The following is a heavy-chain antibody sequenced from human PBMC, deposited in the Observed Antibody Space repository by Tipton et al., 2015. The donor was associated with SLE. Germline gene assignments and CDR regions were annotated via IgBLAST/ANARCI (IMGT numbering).Heavy chain of an antibody. CDR1: GFTFDDYT. J-gene: IGHJ4*02. CDR2: ISWDGDTT. Sequence: QLVQSGGGLVQPGRSLRLSCAASGFTFDDYTMHWVRQVPGKGLEWVSLISWDGDTTYYADSVKGRFTISRDNSKNYVYLQVNSLRPEDTALYYCAYSALRGETFDYWGQGTLVTVSS. V-gene: IGHV3-43*01. D-gene: IGHD2-21*01. CDR3: AYSALRGETFDY.